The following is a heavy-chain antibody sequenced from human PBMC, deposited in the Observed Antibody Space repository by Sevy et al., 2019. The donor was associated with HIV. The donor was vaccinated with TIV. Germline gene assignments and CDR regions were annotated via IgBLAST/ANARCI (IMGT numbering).Heavy chain of an antibody. V-gene: IGHV3-43*01. CDR2: ISWDGGST. Sequence: GGSLRLSCAASGFTFDDYTMHWVRQAPGKGLEWVSLISWDGGSTYYADSVKGRFTISRDNSKNSLFLQMNSLGTEDTALYYCAKGVDTAMGRGGMDVWGQGTTVTVSS. CDR1: GFTFDDYT. D-gene: IGHD5-18*01. J-gene: IGHJ6*02. CDR3: AKGVDTAMGRGGMDV.